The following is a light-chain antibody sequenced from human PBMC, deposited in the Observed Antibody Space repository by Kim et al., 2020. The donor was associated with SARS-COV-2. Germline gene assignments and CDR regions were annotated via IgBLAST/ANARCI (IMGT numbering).Light chain of an antibody. V-gene: IGKV3-20*01. CDR1: QSVSSN. Sequence: EIVLTQSPDTLSLSPGERATLSCRASQSVSSNLAWYQQKPGQAPRLLIYGASRRAAGIPDRFSGGGSGTDLTLTISRLEPEDFAVYYCQQYITSPYTFGQGTKVDIK. CDR2: GAS. J-gene: IGKJ2*01. CDR3: QQYITSPYT.